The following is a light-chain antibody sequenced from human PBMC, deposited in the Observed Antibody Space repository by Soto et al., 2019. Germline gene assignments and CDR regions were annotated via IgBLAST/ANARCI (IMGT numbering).Light chain of an antibody. CDR3: QHRSNWPPG. Sequence: EIVFTQSPVTLSLSPGERATLSCRASQSVTSSYLAWYQQKPGQVPRLLIYDTSNRATGIPARFSGSGSGTDFTLSISSLAPEDFAVYYCQHRSNWPPGFGQGTRLQIK. J-gene: IGKJ5*01. V-gene: IGKV3-11*01. CDR2: DTS. CDR1: QSVTSSY.